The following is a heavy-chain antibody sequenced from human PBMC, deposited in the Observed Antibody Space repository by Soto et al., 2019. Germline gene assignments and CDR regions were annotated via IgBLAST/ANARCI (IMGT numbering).Heavy chain of an antibody. CDR2: ISYDGSSK. Sequence: GGSLRLSCAASGFTFGSYWMSWVRQAPGKGLEWVTLISYDGSSKYYAGSAKGRFTISRDNSKNTLYLQMISLRAEDTAVYYCARDYAEDGYLGYYPGYWGQGTPVTVSS. V-gene: IGHV3-30*03. D-gene: IGHD3-3*01. J-gene: IGHJ4*02. CDR3: ARDYAEDGYLGYYPGY. CDR1: GFTFGSYW.